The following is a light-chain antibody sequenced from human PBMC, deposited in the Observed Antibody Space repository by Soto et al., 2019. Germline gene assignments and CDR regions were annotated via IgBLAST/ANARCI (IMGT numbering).Light chain of an antibody. V-gene: IGKV3-15*01. J-gene: IGKJ4*01. CDR2: GAS. CDR3: QQYNNWPLT. Sequence: IVMTQSPVTLSVSPGERATLSCRASRSVSSNLAWYQQKPGQAPRLLIYGASTRATGVPARFSGSGSETEFTLTISSLQSEDFAVYYCQQYNNWPLTFGGGTKVEIK. CDR1: RSVSSN.